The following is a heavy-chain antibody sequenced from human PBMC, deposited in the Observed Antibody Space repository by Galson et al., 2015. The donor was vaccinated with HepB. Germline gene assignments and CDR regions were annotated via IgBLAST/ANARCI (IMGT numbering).Heavy chain of an antibody. V-gene: IGHV3-23*01. CDR2: LGRSGRNT. CDR3: AKDRGDCDSTSCSFDY. Sequence: SLRLSCAASGFTFSGYAMGWVRQAPGKGLEWVSALGRSGRNTYYADSVKGRFTISRDNSKNTLYLQMNSLRAEDTAIYYCAKDRGDCDSTSCSFDYWGQGTLVPVSS. CDR1: GFTFSGYA. D-gene: IGHD2-2*01. J-gene: IGHJ4*02.